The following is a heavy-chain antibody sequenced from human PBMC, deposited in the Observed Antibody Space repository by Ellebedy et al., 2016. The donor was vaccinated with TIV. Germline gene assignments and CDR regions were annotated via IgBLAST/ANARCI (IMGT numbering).Heavy chain of an antibody. D-gene: IGHD6-19*01. Sequence: GESLKISCAASGFTFSSYWMSWVRQAPGKGLEWVTSMKHDGSESYYVDSVKGRFTISRDNAKNSLYLQMNSLRAEDTAVYYCARASSGAYVFHFDYWGQGTLVTVSS. V-gene: IGHV3-7*01. CDR1: GFTFSSYW. CDR2: MKHDGSES. CDR3: ARASSGAYVFHFDY. J-gene: IGHJ4*02.